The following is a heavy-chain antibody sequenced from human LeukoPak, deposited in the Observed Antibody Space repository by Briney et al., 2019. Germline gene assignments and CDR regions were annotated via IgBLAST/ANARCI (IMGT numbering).Heavy chain of an antibody. Sequence: PSETLSLTCTVSGVPITNYYWAWIRQPAGKGLEWIGRMYISGSTNYNPSLKSRVTMSIDKTKNQFSLKLRSVTAADTAVYYCARDYLVGAPLDSWGQGTLVTVSS. D-gene: IGHD1-26*01. CDR1: GVPITNYY. CDR3: ARDYLVGAPLDS. CDR2: MYISGST. V-gene: IGHV4-4*07. J-gene: IGHJ4*02.